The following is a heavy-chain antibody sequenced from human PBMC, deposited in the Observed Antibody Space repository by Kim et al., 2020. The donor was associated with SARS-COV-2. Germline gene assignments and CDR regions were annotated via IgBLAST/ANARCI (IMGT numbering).Heavy chain of an antibody. V-gene: IGHV3-11*06. CDR3: ARVALDIVATIYYYYGMDV. J-gene: IGHJ6*02. D-gene: IGHD5-12*01. Sequence: GRFTISRDNAKNSLYLKMNGLRAEDTAVYYCARVALDIVATIYYYYGMDVWGQGTTVTVSS.